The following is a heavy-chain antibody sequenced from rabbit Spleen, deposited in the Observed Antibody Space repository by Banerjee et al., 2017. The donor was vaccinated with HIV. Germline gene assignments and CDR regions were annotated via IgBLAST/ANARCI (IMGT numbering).Heavy chain of an antibody. CDR3: ARGSATMTMVITGYYLAL. CDR1: GFSFSNNW. CDR2: IDTNDGDT. J-gene: IGHJ3*01. V-gene: IGHV1S45*01. D-gene: IGHD2-1*01. Sequence: EQLEESGGGLVKPGGTLTLTCTVSGFSFSNNWICWVRQAPGKGLEWIACIDTNDGDTDYVNWPKGRFTISKTSSTTVTLQMTSLTAADTATYFCARGSATMTMVITGYYLALWGQGTLVTVS.